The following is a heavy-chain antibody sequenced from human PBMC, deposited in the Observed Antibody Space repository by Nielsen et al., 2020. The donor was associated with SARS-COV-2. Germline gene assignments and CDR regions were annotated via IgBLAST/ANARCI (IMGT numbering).Heavy chain of an antibody. Sequence: SETLSLTCIVSGGSISTGSHYWSWIRQPPGKGLERIGYIFYRGNTNYNPSLKSRVTISVDTSKNQFSLKVNSVTAADTAVYYCVRIDMATISVDYWGRGTLVTVSS. CDR3: VRIDMATISVDY. J-gene: IGHJ4*02. CDR1: GGSISTGSHY. CDR2: IFYRGNT. V-gene: IGHV4-61*01. D-gene: IGHD5-24*01.